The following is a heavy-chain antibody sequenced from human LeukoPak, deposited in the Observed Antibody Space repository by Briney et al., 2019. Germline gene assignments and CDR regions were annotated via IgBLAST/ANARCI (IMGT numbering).Heavy chain of an antibody. V-gene: IGHV1-18*01. CDR1: GYTFTSYG. J-gene: IGHJ4*02. Sequence: ASVKVSCKASGYTFTSYGISWVRQAPGQGLEWMGWISAYNGNTNYAQKLQGRVTMTTDTSTSTAYMELRSLRSDDTAVYYCARTGLGYCSGGSCSPGYWGQGTLVTVSS. CDR2: ISAYNGNT. CDR3: ARTGLGYCSGGSCSPGY. D-gene: IGHD2-15*01.